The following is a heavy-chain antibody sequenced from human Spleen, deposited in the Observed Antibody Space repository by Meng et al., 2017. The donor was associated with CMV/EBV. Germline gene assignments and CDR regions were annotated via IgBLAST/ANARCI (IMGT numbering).Heavy chain of an antibody. Sequence: ASVKVSCKASGYIFTGSYMHWVRQAPGQGLEWMGWINPNSGGTNYVQKFQGRVTMTRDTSITTAYMELSRLKASDTAMYYCARQGCTSTSCYTDYYHGMDVWGQGTTVTVSS. CDR3: ARQGCTSTSCYTDYYHGMDV. J-gene: IGHJ6*02. V-gene: IGHV1-2*02. CDR2: INPNSGGT. D-gene: IGHD2-2*02. CDR1: GYIFTGSY.